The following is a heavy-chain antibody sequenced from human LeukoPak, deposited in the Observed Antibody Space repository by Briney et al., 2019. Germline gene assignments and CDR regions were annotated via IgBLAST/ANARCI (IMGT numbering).Heavy chain of an antibody. CDR2: IKPDGSET. J-gene: IGHJ3*02. Sequence: GGSLRLSCAASGFDLSKNWMSWVRQAPGKGLEWVAKIKPDGSETSYVESVEGRFTISRDNDKNSLFLQMNSLRAEDTALYYCATFSSGFYPKEPFDIWGRGTMVSVSS. D-gene: IGHD3-22*01. CDR3: ATFSSGFYPKEPFDI. CDR1: GFDLSKNW. V-gene: IGHV3-7*01.